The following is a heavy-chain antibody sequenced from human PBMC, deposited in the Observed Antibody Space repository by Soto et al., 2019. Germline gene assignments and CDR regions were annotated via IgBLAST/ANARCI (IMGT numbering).Heavy chain of an antibody. D-gene: IGHD6-6*01. Sequence: TSETLSLTCAVYGGSFSGYYWSWIRQPPGKGLEWIGEINHSGSTNYNPSLKSRVTISVDTSKNQFSLKLSSVTAADTAVYYCARAMIAARLPDVWGKGTTVTVSS. CDR1: GGSFSGYY. CDR3: ARAMIAARLPDV. CDR2: INHSGST. V-gene: IGHV4-34*01. J-gene: IGHJ6*04.